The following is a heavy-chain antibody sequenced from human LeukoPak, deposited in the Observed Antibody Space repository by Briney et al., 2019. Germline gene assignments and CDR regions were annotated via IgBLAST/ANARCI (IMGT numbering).Heavy chain of an antibody. Sequence: PSETLSLTCTVSGGSISSYYWSLIRQPPGKGLERIGYIYYSGSTNYNPSLKSRVTISVDTSKNQFSLKLSSVTAADTAVYYCARAALDYDFWSGYYDYWGQGTLVTVSS. V-gene: IGHV4-59*01. D-gene: IGHD3-3*01. CDR3: ARAALDYDFWSGYYDY. CDR2: IYYSGST. CDR1: GGSISSYY. J-gene: IGHJ4*02.